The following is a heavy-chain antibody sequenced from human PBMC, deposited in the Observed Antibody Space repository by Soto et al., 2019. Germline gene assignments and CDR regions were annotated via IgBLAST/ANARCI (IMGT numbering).Heavy chain of an antibody. D-gene: IGHD5-12*01. CDR3: ARMGDGYNYYFDY. V-gene: IGHV2-26*01. CDR2: IFSNDEK. CDR1: GFSLSNARMG. J-gene: IGHJ4*02. Sequence: QVTLKESGPVLVQPTEPLTLTCTVSGFSLSNARMGVSWIRQPPGKALEWLAHIFSNDEKSYSTSLKSRLTISKDTSKSQVVLTMTNMDPVDTATYYCARMGDGYNYYFDYWGQGTLVTVSS.